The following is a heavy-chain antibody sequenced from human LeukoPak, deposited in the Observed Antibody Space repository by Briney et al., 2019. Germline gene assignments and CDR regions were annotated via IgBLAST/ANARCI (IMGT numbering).Heavy chain of an antibody. Sequence: GSLRLSCTASGFSFSGHWMHWVRQPPGKGLEWIGEIYHSGSTNYNPSLKSRVTISVDKSKNQFSLKLSSVTAADTAVYYCAGTNGGDAFDIWGQGTMVTVSS. V-gene: IGHV4-4*02. J-gene: IGHJ3*02. CDR2: IYHSGST. CDR1: GFSFSGHW. CDR3: AGTNGGDAFDI. D-gene: IGHD4-23*01.